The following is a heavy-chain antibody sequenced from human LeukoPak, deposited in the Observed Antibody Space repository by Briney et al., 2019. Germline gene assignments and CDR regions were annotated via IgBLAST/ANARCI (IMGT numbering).Heavy chain of an antibody. D-gene: IGHD3-3*01. V-gene: IGHV3-30*18. CDR2: ISYDGSNK. J-gene: IGHJ6*02. CDR1: GFTFSSYG. CDR3: AKERGWGYDFWSGNYGMDV. Sequence: GGSLRLSCAASGFTFSSYGMHWVRQAPGKGLEWVAVISYDGSNKYYADSVKGRFTISRDNSKNTLYLQMNSLRAEDTAVHYCAKERGWGYDFWSGNYGMDVWGQGTTVTVSS.